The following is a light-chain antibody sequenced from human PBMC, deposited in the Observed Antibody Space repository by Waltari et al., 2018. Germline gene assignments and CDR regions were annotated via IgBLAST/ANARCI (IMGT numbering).Light chain of an antibody. J-gene: IGKJ1*01. V-gene: IGKV3-20*01. CDR3: QQFESAPRT. Sequence: EIVLTQSPDILSLSPGDTATLSCRASQSLTVNYLERYQQKHGQAPRLLIYAASSSATAVPDRFSVIWSGAHFTLVISRLDPEYFAVYYCQQFESAPRTFGQRTNVEIK. CDR2: AAS. CDR1: QSLTVNY.